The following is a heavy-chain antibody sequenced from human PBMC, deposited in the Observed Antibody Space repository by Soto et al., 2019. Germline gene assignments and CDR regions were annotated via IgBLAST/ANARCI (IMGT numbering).Heavy chain of an antibody. CDR1: GLTFSSYS. Sequence: GGSLRLSCSGFGLTFSSYSIHWVRQATGKGLQYVSSISSNGVSTYYADSVKRRFTISRDNSKNTLYLQMSSLRVEDTAVYYCLKDGYVNYWGQGNLVTFSS. J-gene: IGHJ4*02. CDR2: ISSNGVST. CDR3: LKDGYVNY. V-gene: IGHV3-64D*06.